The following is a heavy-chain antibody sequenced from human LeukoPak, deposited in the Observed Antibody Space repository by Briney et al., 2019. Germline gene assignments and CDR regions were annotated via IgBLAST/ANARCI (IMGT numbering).Heavy chain of an antibody. J-gene: IGHJ4*02. D-gene: IGHD5-18*01. CDR2: ISSNGGST. V-gene: IGHV3-64*01. Sequence: GGSLRLSCAASGFTFSSYAMHWVRQAPGKGLEYVSAISSNGGSTYYANSVKGRFTISRDNSKNTLYLQMGSLRAEDMAVYYCAGGIQLWSPFDYWGQGTLVTVSS. CDR3: AGGIQLWSPFDY. CDR1: GFTFSSYA.